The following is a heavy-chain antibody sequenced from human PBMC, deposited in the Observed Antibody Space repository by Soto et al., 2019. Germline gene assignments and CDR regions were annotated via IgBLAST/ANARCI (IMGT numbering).Heavy chain of an antibody. D-gene: IGHD3-3*01. J-gene: IGHJ6*02. CDR3: ARLGEWSDYYYGMDV. V-gene: IGHV5-51*01. CDR2: IYPGDSDT. CDR1: GYSFTSYW. Sequence: PGESLKISCKGSGYSFTSYWIGWVRQMPGKGLEWMGIIYPGDSDTRYSPSSQGQVTISADKSISTAYLQWSSLKASDTAMYYCARLGEWSDYYYGMDVWGQGTTVTVSS.